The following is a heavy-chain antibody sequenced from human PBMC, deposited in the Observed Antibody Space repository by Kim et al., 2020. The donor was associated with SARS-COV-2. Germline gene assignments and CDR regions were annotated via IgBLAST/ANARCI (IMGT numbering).Heavy chain of an antibody. CDR1: GYTFTSYD. CDR3: ARGPRKAVAGTGGGFDY. D-gene: IGHD6-19*01. J-gene: IGHJ4*02. CDR2: MNPNSGNT. V-gene: IGHV1-8*01. Sequence: ASVKVSCKASGYTFTSYDINWVRQATGQGLEWMGWMNPNSGNTGYAQKFQGRVTMTRNTSISTAYMELSSLRSEDTAVYYCARGPRKAVAGTGGGFDYWGQGTLVTVSS.